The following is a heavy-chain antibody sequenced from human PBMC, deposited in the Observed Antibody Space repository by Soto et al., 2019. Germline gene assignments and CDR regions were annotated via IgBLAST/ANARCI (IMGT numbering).Heavy chain of an antibody. Sequence: ASVNVSCKASGYTFTEKDINWVRQATGQGLEWMGWMNPNSGNTGYAQKFQGRVTMTRDNSISTAYMELSSLRSEDTAVYFCVRAPLDYYSADYFDNWGQGPLVTVS. CDR2: MNPNSGNT. CDR1: GYTFTEKD. J-gene: IGHJ4*02. D-gene: IGHD2-21*01. CDR3: VRAPLDYYSADYFDN. V-gene: IGHV1-8*01.